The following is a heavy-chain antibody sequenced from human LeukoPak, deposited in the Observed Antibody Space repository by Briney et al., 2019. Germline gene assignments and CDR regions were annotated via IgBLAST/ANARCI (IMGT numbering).Heavy chain of an antibody. CDR2: IYHSGST. J-gene: IGHJ4*02. CDR1: GGSISSGGYS. CDR3: ARHEFASPFDS. V-gene: IGHV4-30-2*01. Sequence: SQTLSLTCAVSGGSISSGGYSWSWIRQPPGKGLEWIGYIYHSGSTYYNPSLKSRVTISLDTSKNQFSLQLSSVTAADTAVYYCARHEFASPFDSWGQGTLVTVSS. D-gene: IGHD2-21*01.